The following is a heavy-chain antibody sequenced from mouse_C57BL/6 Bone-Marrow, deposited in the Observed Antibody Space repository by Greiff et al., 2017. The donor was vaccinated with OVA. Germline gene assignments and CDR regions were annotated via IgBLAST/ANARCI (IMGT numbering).Heavy chain of an antibody. J-gene: IGHJ3*01. Sequence: VQLVESGAELARPGASVKLSCKASGYTFTSYGISWVKQRTGQGLEWIGEIYPRSGNTYYNEKFKGKATLTADKSSSTAYMELRSLTSEDSAVYFCVRLRRRAYWGQGTLVTVSA. D-gene: IGHD2-12*01. CDR3: VRLRRRAY. CDR1: GYTFTSYG. V-gene: IGHV1-81*01. CDR2: IYPRSGNT.